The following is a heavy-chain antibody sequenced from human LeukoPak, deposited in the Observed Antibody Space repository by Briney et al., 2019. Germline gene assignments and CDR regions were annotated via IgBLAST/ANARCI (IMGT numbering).Heavy chain of an antibody. J-gene: IGHJ4*02. CDR3: AKDATPGNSVYDHFDY. V-gene: IGHV3-23*01. CDR2: IGSGDDL. Sequence: GGSLRLSCAASGFTFRIHAMSWVRQAPGKGLEWVSTIGSGDDLHYVDSVKGRFTVSRDDPQNTLYLQMNSLRAEDAAIYYCAKDATPGNSVYDHFDYWGQGTLVTVSS. CDR1: GFTFRIHA. D-gene: IGHD5/OR15-5a*01.